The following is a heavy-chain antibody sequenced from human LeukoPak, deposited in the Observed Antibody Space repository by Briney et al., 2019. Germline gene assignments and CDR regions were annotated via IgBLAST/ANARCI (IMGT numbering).Heavy chain of an antibody. Sequence: SETLSLTCTVSGGSISSYYWSWIRQPPGKGLEWIGYIYCSGSTNYNPSLKSRVTISVDTSKNQFSLKLSSVTAADTAVYYCARSGGYDCGFDYWGQGTLVTVSS. V-gene: IGHV4-59*01. J-gene: IGHJ4*02. CDR1: GGSISSYY. D-gene: IGHD5-12*01. CDR2: IYCSGST. CDR3: ARSGGYDCGFDY.